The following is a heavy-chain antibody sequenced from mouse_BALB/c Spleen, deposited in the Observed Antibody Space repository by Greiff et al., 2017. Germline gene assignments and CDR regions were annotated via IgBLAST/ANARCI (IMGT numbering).Heavy chain of an antibody. V-gene: IGHV5-17*02. CDR3: ARRGNYGDWYFDV. CDR1: GFTFSSFG. D-gene: IGHD2-1*01. J-gene: IGHJ1*01. CDR2: ISSGSSTI. Sequence: EVKLEESGGGLVQPGGSRKLSCAASGFTFSSFGMHWVRQAPEKGLEWVAYISSGSSTIYYADTVKGRFTISRDNPKNTLFLQMTSLRSEDTAMYYCARRGNYGDWYFDVWGAGTTVTVSS.